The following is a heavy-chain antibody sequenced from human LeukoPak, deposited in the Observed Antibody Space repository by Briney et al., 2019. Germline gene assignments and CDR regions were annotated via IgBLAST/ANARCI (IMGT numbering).Heavy chain of an antibody. D-gene: IGHD2-21*02. CDR1: GGSINSGDYY. J-gene: IGHJ4*02. V-gene: IGHV4-61*02. CDR2: IYTSGIT. Sequence: SETLSLTCTVSGGSINSGDYYWSWIRQPAGKPLEWIGRIYTSGITIYKSSLESRVTISIDSSKNRFSLKLNSVTASDTAVYYCARLVDRLMFDYWGQGTQVTVSS. CDR3: ARLVDRLMFDY.